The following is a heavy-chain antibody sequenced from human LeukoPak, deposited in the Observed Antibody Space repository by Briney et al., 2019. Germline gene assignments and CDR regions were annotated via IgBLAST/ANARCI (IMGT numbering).Heavy chain of an antibody. V-gene: IGHV4-59*01. CDR2: IYYSGST. D-gene: IGHD1-26*01. Sequence: SETLSLTCTVSGGSISSYYWSWIRQPPGKGLEWIGYIYYSGSTNYNPSLKSRVTISVDTSKNQFSLKLSSVTAADTAVYYCARALPYYGQLKEYYFDYWGQGTLATVSS. J-gene: IGHJ4*02. CDR3: ARALPYYGQLKEYYFDY. CDR1: GGSISSYY.